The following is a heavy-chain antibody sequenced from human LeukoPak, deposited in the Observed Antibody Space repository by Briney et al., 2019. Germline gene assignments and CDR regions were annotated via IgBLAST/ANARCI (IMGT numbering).Heavy chain of an antibody. CDR3: ARDGRIAAAGSVGDY. Sequence: GGSLRLSCAASGFTFSNYAMHWVRQAPGKGLEWVAVLSYDGSNKYYADSAKGRFTISRDNSKNTLYLQMNSLRGEDTAVYRCARDGRIAAAGSVGDYWGQGTLVTVSS. CDR1: GFTFSNYA. CDR2: LSYDGSNK. V-gene: IGHV3-30-3*01. D-gene: IGHD6-13*01. J-gene: IGHJ4*02.